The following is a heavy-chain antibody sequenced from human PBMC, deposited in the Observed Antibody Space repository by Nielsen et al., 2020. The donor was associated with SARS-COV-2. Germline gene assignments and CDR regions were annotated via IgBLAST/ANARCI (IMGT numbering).Heavy chain of an antibody. D-gene: IGHD3-3*01. CDR2: IWCDGSNK. CDR1: GFTFSTYG. V-gene: IGHV3-33*08. Sequence: GGSLRLSCAASGFTFSTYGMHWVRQAPGKGLEWVAVIWCDGSNKYYADSVKGRFTISRDNSKNTLYLQMNSLRAEDTAVYYCARDFNEETGSGFDYWGQGTLVTVSS. CDR3: ARDFNEETGSGFDY. J-gene: IGHJ4*02.